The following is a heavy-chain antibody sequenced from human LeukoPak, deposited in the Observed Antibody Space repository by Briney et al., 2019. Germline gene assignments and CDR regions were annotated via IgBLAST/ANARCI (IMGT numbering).Heavy chain of an antibody. CDR3: AREPPDCSGGSCYPAPIDY. Sequence: ASVKVSCKASGYTFTGYYMHWVRQAPGQGLEWMGWINPNSGGTNCAQKFQGRVTMTRDTSISTAYMELSRLRSDDTAVYYCAREPPDCSGGSCYPAPIDYWGQGTLVTVSS. CDR2: INPNSGGT. V-gene: IGHV1-2*02. CDR1: GYTFTGYY. D-gene: IGHD2-15*01. J-gene: IGHJ4*02.